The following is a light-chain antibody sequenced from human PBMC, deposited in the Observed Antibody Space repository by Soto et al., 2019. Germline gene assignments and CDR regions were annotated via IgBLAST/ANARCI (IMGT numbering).Light chain of an antibody. V-gene: IGKV3D-20*01. CDR2: DAS. Sequence: EIMLAHSPATLSLSPRPRAALXSRASQSVSRSYLAWYQQKPGLAPRLIIYDASTRATGIPDRFSGSGSGTDFTLTISRLEPEDFAVYYCQQSGSSPITFGQGTRLEIK. CDR3: QQSGSSPIT. CDR1: QSVSRSY. J-gene: IGKJ5*01.